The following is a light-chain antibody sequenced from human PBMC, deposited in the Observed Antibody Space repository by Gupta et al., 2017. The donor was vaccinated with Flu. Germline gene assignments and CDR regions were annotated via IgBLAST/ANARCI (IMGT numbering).Light chain of an antibody. CDR1: SGAVLSTYS. Sequence: QVEVPQEPSISVSPGGTVTRTCGFTSGAVLSTYSPSLYRQSPVQPPRVLIYEIDSRLPGVPDRVSASIRIQNAATLXAXGQPEDXAHDYYLHAMGIGAFIFGGGTQLTVL. CDR2: EID. CDR3: LHAMGIGAFI. J-gene: IGLJ7*01. V-gene: IGLV8-61*01.